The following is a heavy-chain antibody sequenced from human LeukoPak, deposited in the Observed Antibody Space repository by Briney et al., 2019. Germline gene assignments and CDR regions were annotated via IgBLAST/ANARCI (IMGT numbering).Heavy chain of an antibody. V-gene: IGHV4-38-2*02. CDR3: ARAMRDSSGYYAYGMDV. D-gene: IGHD3-22*01. CDR2: IYHSGST. Sequence: SETLSLTCTVSGYSISSGYYWGWIRQPPGKGLEWIGSIYHSGSTYYNPSLKSRVTISVDTSKNQFSLKLSSVTAADTAVYYCARAMRDSSGYYAYGMDVWGQGTTVTVSS. CDR1: GYSISSGYY. J-gene: IGHJ6*02.